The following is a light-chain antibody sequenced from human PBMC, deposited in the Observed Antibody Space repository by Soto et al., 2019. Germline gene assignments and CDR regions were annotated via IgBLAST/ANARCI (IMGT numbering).Light chain of an antibody. CDR1: QSVSSN. CDR3: QHYNNWTPT. Sequence: EIVLTQSPATLSLSPGERATLSCRASQSVSSNLVWYPQKPGQAPRLLIYGAFTRETGVPARFSGSGSGTDFTRTITSLQSADFAVDDCQHYNNWTPTFGPGTKVDIK. CDR2: GAF. J-gene: IGKJ1*01. V-gene: IGKV3-15*01.